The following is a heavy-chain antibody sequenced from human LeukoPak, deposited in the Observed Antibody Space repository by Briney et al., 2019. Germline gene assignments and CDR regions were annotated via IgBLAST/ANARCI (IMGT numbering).Heavy chain of an antibody. D-gene: IGHD3-10*01. CDR1: GFTFSSYS. J-gene: IGHJ3*02. V-gene: IGHV3-72*01. Sequence: PGGSLRLSCAASGFTFSSYSMNWVRQAPGKGLEWVGRSRNKANSYSTEYAASVRGRFTISRDDSTKSLDLHVNSLKTEDTAVYFCVRVGQAYAYDIWGQGTMVTVSS. CDR3: VRVGQAYAYDI. CDR2: SRNKANSYST.